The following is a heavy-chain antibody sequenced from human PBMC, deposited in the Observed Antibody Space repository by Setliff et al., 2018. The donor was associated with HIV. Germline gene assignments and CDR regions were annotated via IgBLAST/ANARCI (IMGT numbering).Heavy chain of an antibody. CDR2: TKFDGSES. D-gene: IGHD3-22*01. CDR3: ARAYNVYDYRFDSSGYDY. Sequence: GGSLRLSCAASGFTFSRSGMHWVRQAPGKGLDWVSNTKFDGSESYYVDSVKGRFIASTDNAKNSLFLQMNSLKAEDTAVYYCARAYNVYDYRFDSSGYDYWGQGTLVTVSS. V-gene: IGHV3-7*03. J-gene: IGHJ4*02. CDR1: GFTFSRSG.